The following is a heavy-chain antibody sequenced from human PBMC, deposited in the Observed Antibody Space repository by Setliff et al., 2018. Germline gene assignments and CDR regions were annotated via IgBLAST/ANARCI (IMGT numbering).Heavy chain of an antibody. V-gene: IGHV3-21*05. J-gene: IGHJ5*02. CDR2: ISSSSSYI. CDR3: ARASITMVRGVANWFDP. Sequence: GGSLRLSCAASGFTFSSYSMNWVRQAPGKGLEWVSYISSSSSYIYYADSVKGRFTISRDNAKNSLYLQMNSLRAEDTAVYYCARASITMVRGVANWFDPWGQGTLVTVSS. D-gene: IGHD3-10*01. CDR1: GFTFSSYS.